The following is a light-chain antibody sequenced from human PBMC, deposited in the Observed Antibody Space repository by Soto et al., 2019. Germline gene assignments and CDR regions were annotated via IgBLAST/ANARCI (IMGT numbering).Light chain of an antibody. Sequence: QSALTQPASVSGSPGQSIAISCTGTSSDVGTYSFVSWYQQHPGKAPKLLIYDVSNRPSGVSDRFSGSKSGNTASLTISGLQAVDEADYYCSSYTSSTAVFGGGTKLTVL. V-gene: IGLV2-14*03. CDR2: DVS. CDR1: SSDVGTYSF. J-gene: IGLJ2*01. CDR3: SSYTSSTAV.